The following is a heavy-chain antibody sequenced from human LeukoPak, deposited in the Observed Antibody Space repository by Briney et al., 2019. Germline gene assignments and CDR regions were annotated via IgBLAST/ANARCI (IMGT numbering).Heavy chain of an antibody. CDR3: ARGGDYVPYYFDY. Sequence: SETLSLTCTVSGGSISSYYWSWIRQPPGKGLEWIGYIYYSGSTNYNPSLKSRVTISVDTSKNQFSLKLSSVTAADTAVYYCARGGDYVPYYFDYWGQGTLATVSS. D-gene: IGHD4-17*01. CDR2: IYYSGST. J-gene: IGHJ4*02. CDR1: GGSISSYY. V-gene: IGHV4-59*01.